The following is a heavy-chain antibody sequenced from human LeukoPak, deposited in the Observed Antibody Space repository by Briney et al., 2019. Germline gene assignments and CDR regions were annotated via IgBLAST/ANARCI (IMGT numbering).Heavy chain of an antibody. V-gene: IGHV4-61*01. CDR3: ARGLVVGATDWFDP. Sequence: PSETLSLTCTVSGGSISSSSYYWSWIRQPPGKGLEWIGYIYYSGSTNYNPSLKSRVTISVDTSKNQFSLKLSSVTAADTAVYYCARGLVVGATDWFDPWGQGTLVTVSS. D-gene: IGHD1-26*01. J-gene: IGHJ5*02. CDR2: IYYSGST. CDR1: GGSISSSSYY.